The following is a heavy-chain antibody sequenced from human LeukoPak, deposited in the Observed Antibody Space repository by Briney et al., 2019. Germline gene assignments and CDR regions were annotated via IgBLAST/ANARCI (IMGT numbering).Heavy chain of an antibody. CDR3: AKTASSGGYYYYGMDV. CDR1: GFTFSSYG. D-gene: IGHD6-25*01. Sequence: GGSLRLSCAASGFTFSSYGMHWVRQAPGKGLEWVAVISYDGSNKYYADSVKGRFTISRDNSKNTLYLQMNSLRAEDTAVYYCAKTASSGGYYYYGMDVWGQGTTVTVSS. CDR2: ISYDGSNK. J-gene: IGHJ6*02. V-gene: IGHV3-30*18.